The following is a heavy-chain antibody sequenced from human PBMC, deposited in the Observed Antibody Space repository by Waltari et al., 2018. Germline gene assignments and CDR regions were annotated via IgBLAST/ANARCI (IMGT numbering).Heavy chain of an antibody. CDR3: ARGGLAGATPDY. D-gene: IGHD1-26*01. Sequence: EVRLVESGGGLVQPGGSLRLPCAASGFPFNNYWSHGVRHAPGKGLVWVAYVNNEGTHTAYVDAVKGRFTASRDNAKNTLYLQMNSLRVEDTAVYYCARGGLAGATPDYWGQGTLVTVSS. CDR2: VNNEGTHT. J-gene: IGHJ4*02. V-gene: IGHV3-74*03. CDR1: GFPFNNYW.